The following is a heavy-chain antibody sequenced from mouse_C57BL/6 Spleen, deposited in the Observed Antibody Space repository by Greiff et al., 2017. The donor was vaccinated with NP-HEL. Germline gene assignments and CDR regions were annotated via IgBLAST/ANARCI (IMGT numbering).Heavy chain of an antibody. V-gene: IGHV1-59*01. CDR3: ARDGGSGTAYFDY. CDR1: GYTFTSYW. CDR2: IDPSDSYT. D-gene: IGHD4-1*01. J-gene: IGHJ2*01. Sequence: QVQLQQPGAELVRPGTSVKLSCKASGYTFTSYWMHWVKQRPGQGLEWIGVIDPSDSYTNYNQKFKGKATLTVDKSSSTAYMQRSSLTSEDSAVYYCARDGGSGTAYFDYWGQGTTLTVSS.